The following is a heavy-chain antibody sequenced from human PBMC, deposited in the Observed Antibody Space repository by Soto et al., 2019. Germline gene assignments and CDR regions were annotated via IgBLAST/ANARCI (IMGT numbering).Heavy chain of an antibody. CDR1: GGSIRSSSYY. Sequence: PSETLSLTCTVSGGSIRSSSYYWGWIRQPPGKGLEWIVSRYDDGSTFYNPSLKSRVTISVDTSKNQFSLKLTSVTAADTAVYYCARGIYVGSSGYYLDYWGQGILVNVS. CDR3: ARGIYVGSSGYYLDY. D-gene: IGHD3-22*01. J-gene: IGHJ4*02. CDR2: RYDDGST. V-gene: IGHV4-39*01.